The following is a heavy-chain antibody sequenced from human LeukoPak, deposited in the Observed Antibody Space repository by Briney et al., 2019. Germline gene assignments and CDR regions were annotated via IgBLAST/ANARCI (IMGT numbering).Heavy chain of an antibody. D-gene: IGHD1-20*01. CDR1: GFTFSSYG. V-gene: IGHV3-33*01. CDR3: AREPFSITGNYYFDY. J-gene: IGHJ4*02. CDR2: IWYDGSHK. Sequence: GGSLRLSCAASGFTFSSYGMHWVRQAPGKGLEWVALIWYDGSHKCYADSVKGRFTISRDNSKNTLYLQMNSLRAEDTAVYYCAREPFSITGNYYFDYWGQGTLVTVSS.